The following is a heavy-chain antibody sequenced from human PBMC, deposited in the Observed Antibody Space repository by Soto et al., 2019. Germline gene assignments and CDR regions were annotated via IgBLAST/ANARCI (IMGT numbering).Heavy chain of an antibody. D-gene: IGHD2-2*02. Sequence: QVQLQQWGAGLLKPSETLSLTCAVYGGSFSGYYWSWIRQPPGKGLEWIGEINHRGSTNYNPSLKSRVTISVDTSKIQFSLKLSSVTAADTAVYYCARGRAGDIVVVPAAIGTAFDYWGQGTLVTVSS. V-gene: IGHV4-34*01. CDR3: ARGRAGDIVVVPAAIGTAFDY. CDR2: INHRGST. J-gene: IGHJ4*02. CDR1: GGSFSGYY.